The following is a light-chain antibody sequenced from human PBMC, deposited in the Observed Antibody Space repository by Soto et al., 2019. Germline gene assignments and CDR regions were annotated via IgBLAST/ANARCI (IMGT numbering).Light chain of an antibody. CDR1: QSVSRN. V-gene: IGKV3-15*01. Sequence: EIVMTQSPATLSVSPGERATLSCRASQSVSRNLAWYQQKPGQAPRLLIYGASTRATGIPARFSGSGSGTEFTLTISSLQSEDFAVYYCQQDINWPFLTFGGGTKVEIK. CDR3: QQDINWPFLT. CDR2: GAS. J-gene: IGKJ4*01.